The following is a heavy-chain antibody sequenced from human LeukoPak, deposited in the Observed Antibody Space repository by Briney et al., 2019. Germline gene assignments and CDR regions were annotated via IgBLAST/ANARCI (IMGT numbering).Heavy chain of an antibody. Sequence: GGSLRLSCAASGFTFSNAWMSWVRQAPGKGLEWVANVKQDGSEKYYVDSVKGRFTISRDNAMNTLYLQMNSLRGEDTAVYYCVRGDLRLPRSTPDCWGQGTLVTVSS. V-gene: IGHV3-7*01. CDR2: VKQDGSEK. D-gene: IGHD5/OR15-5a*01. CDR1: GFTFSNAW. J-gene: IGHJ4*02. CDR3: VRGDLRLPRSTPDC.